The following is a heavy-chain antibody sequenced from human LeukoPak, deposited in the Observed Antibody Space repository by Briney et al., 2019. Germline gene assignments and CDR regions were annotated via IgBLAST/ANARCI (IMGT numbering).Heavy chain of an antibody. CDR1: GFTFSSHS. Sequence: PGGSLRLSCAASGFTFSSHSMNWVRQAPGKGLEWISYISSSSTSIYYADSVKGRFTISRDNAKNSLYLQMNSLRDEDTAVYYCARDFPPTVVKFDYWGQGTLVTVSS. D-gene: IGHD4-23*01. CDR2: ISSSSTSI. CDR3: ARDFPPTVVKFDY. V-gene: IGHV3-48*02. J-gene: IGHJ4*02.